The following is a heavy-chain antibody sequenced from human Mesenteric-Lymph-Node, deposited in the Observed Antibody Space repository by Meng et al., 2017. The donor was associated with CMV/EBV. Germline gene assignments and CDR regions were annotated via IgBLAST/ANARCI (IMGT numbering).Heavy chain of an antibody. CDR3: TRDAFYYFDY. D-gene: IGHD3-16*01. CDR2: IGSKAYGGTT. V-gene: IGHV3-49*04. CDR1: GFTFGDYT. J-gene: IGHJ4*02. Sequence: GGSLRLSCTASGFTFGDYTIHWVRQAPGKGLEWVGFIGSKAYGGTTEYAASVKGRFTISRDDSKSIAYLQMISLKTEDTAVYYCTRDAFYYFDYWGQGTLVTVSS.